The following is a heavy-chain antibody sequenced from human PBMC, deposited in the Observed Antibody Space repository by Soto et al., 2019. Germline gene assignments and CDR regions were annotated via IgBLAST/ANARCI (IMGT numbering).Heavy chain of an antibody. CDR3: ARVEVSLWFGEQGEYYYYYMDV. Sequence: PSETLSLTCTVSGGSISSYYWSWIRQPPGKGLEWIGYIYYSGSTNYNPSLKSRVTISVDTSKNQFSLKLSSVTAADTAVYYCARVEVSLWFGEQGEYYYYYMDVWGKGTTVTVSS. V-gene: IGHV4-59*01. CDR2: IYYSGST. D-gene: IGHD3-10*01. J-gene: IGHJ6*03. CDR1: GGSISSYY.